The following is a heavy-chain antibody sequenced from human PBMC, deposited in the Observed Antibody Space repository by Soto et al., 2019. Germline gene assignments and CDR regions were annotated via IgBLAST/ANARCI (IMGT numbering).Heavy chain of an antibody. CDR3: ASPSLDFDMCS. Sequence: SETLSLTCTVSGVSIRSGDYYWSWIRQTPGKGLEWIGYIYYSENTYYNPSLKSRVAISGDTSKNQFSLRLSSVTAADTAVYYCASPSLDFDMCSWGHGTLVTVSS. J-gene: IGHJ5*01. CDR2: IYYSENT. D-gene: IGHD3-9*01. CDR1: GVSIRSGDYY. V-gene: IGHV4-30-4*01.